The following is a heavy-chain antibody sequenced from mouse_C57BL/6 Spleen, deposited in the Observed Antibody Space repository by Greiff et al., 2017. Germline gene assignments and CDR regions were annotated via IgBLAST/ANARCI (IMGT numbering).Heavy chain of an antibody. CDR2: IYPSDSET. D-gene: IGHD2-1*01. J-gene: IGHJ4*01. V-gene: IGHV1-52*01. CDR3: ARDYYGNDYAMDY. Sequence: QVHVKQPGAELVRPGSSVKLSCKASGYTFTSYWMHWVKQRPIQGLEWIGNIYPSDSETHYNQKFKDKATLTVDKSSSTAYMQLSSLTSEDSAVYYCARDYYGNDYAMDYWGQGTSVTVSS. CDR1: GYTFTSYW.